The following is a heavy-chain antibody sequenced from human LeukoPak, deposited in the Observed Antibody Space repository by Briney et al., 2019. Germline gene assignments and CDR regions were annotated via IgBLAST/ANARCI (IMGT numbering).Heavy chain of an antibody. V-gene: IGHV2-5*02. CDR2: IYWGNDF. Sequence: SSPSLVNATQTLTLNFTFSGFSPGSSQRGVGCGRDPPGKGLEWLPPIYWGNDFRSTPYLKSRLAITKHTSNNYVVLTMTNMDPVDTAKYSCAHRRLKEVNNGWFPGIYDYWGQGILVTVSS. D-gene: IGHD6-19*01. CDR1: GFSPGSSQRG. J-gene: IGHJ4*02. CDR3: AHRRLKEVNNGWFPGIYDY.